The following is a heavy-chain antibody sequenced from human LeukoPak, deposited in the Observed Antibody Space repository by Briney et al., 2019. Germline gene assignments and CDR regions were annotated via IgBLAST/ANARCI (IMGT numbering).Heavy chain of an antibody. D-gene: IGHD3-3*01. CDR3: ARALDYDFWSGYSAHFDY. Sequence: GGSLRLSCAASGFIFNTYVMSWIRQAPGKGLEWVSYISSSGSTIYYADSVKGRFTISRDNAKNSLYLQVNSLRAEDTAVYYCARALDYDFWSGYSAHFDYWGQGTLVTVSS. CDR2: ISSSGSTI. CDR1: GFIFNTYV. V-gene: IGHV3-11*01. J-gene: IGHJ4*02.